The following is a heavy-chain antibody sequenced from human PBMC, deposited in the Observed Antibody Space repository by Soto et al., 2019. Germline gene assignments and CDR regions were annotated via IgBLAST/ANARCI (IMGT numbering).Heavy chain of an antibody. CDR1: GGTFSSYA. Sequence: QVQLVQSGAAVKKPGSSVKVSCKASGGTFSSYAISWVRQAPGQGLEWMGGIIPIFGTANYAQKFQGRVTITADESTSTAYMELSSLRSEDTAVYYCARDPNPRDYYDSTGGNYWGQGTLVTVSS. J-gene: IGHJ4*02. V-gene: IGHV1-69*12. D-gene: IGHD3-22*01. CDR2: IIPIFGTA. CDR3: ARDPNPRDYYDSTGGNY.